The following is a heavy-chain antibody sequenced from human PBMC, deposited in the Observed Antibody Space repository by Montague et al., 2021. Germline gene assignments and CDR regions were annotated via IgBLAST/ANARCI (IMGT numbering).Heavy chain of an antibody. CDR3: AKGPYDDGSYLLHFES. V-gene: IGHV3-23*01. D-gene: IGHD1-26*01. Sequence: SLRLSCAASGFSFNYYALALVRQAPGKGLEWVSAISGGGGNTYYADSVKGRFTISRDSSESTVFLQMNSLRVEDSAVYYCAKGPYDDGSYLLHFESWGQGTLVTVSS. CDR1: GFSFNYYA. J-gene: IGHJ4*02. CDR2: ISGGGGNT.